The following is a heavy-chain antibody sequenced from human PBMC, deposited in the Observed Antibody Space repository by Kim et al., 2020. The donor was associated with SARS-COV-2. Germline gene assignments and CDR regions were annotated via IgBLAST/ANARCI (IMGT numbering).Heavy chain of an antibody. Sequence: GGSLRLSCAASGFTFSSYGMHWVRQAPGKGLEWVAVISYYGGNQYYAESVKGRFTISRDNSKNTLYLQMNSLRAEDTAVYYCATTRLRYFDWLLSGGHDYWGQGTLVTVSS. D-gene: IGHD3-9*01. V-gene: IGHV3-30*03. CDR1: GFTFSSYG. CDR3: ATTRLRYFDWLLSGGHDY. CDR2: ISYYGGNQ. J-gene: IGHJ4*02.